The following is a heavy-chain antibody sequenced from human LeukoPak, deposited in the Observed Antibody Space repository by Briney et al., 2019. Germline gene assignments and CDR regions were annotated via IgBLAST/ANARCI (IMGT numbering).Heavy chain of an antibody. Sequence: GGSLRLSCTASGFTFGDYAMSWFRQAPGKGLEWVAVISYDGSNKYYADSVKGRFTISRDNSKNTLYLQMNSLRAEDTAVYYCAKTYGSGILTAWFDPWGQGTLVTVSS. CDR1: GFTFGDYA. D-gene: IGHD3-10*01. J-gene: IGHJ5*02. CDR3: AKTYGSGILTAWFDP. CDR2: ISYDGSNK. V-gene: IGHV3-30-3*02.